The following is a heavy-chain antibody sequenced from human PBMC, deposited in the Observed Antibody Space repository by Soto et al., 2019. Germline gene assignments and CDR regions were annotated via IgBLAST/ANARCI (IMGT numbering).Heavy chain of an antibody. CDR3: ARDLGYYDSSGYFDY. J-gene: IGHJ4*02. CDR2: ISTSDSI. V-gene: IGHV3-11*01. CDR1: GFTFSDYY. Sequence: EGSLRLSCAASGFTFSDYYMSWIRQAPGKGLEWVSYISTSDSIYYADSVKGRFTISRDNAKNSLYLQMNSLRAEDTAVYYCARDLGYYDSSGYFDYWGQGTLVTVSS. D-gene: IGHD3-22*01.